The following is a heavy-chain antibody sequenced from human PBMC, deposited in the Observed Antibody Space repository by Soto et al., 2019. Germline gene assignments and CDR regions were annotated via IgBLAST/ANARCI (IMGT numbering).Heavy chain of an antibody. V-gene: IGHV1-3*01. D-gene: IGHD3-3*01. Sequence: ASVKVSCKASGGTFSSYTMHWVRQAPGQRLECMGWINAGNGNTKYSQKFQGRVTITRDTSASTAYMELSSLRSEDTAVYYCARVSGKFSIFGVVIPNHFDYWGQGTLVTVSS. J-gene: IGHJ4*02. CDR2: INAGNGNT. CDR1: GGTFSSYT. CDR3: ARVSGKFSIFGVVIPNHFDY.